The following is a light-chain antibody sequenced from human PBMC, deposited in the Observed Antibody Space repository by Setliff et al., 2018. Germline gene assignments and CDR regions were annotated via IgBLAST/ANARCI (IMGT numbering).Light chain of an antibody. J-gene: IGLJ3*02. CDR2: DVS. Sequence: QSALTQPASVSGSPGQSITISCTGTSSDVGGSNYVSWFQQHPGKAPKLMIYDVSNRPSGVSNRFSGSKSGNTASLTISGLQAEDEADYHCSSYTSSNTWVFGGGTKATVL. CDR1: SSDVGGSNY. V-gene: IGLV2-14*03. CDR3: SSYTSSNTWV.